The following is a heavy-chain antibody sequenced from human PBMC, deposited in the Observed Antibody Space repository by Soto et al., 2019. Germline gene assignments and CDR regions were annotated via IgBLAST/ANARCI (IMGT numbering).Heavy chain of an antibody. J-gene: IGHJ4*02. CDR2: INAGNGNT. V-gene: IGHV1-3*01. D-gene: IGHD3-3*01. CDR1: GYTFTSYA. Sequence: GASVKVSCKASGYTFTSYAMHWVRQAPGQRLEWMGWINAGNGNTKYSQKFQGRVTITRDTSASTAYMELSSLRSEGTAVYYCASGAYDFWSGENFDYWGQGTLVTVSS. CDR3: ASGAYDFWSGENFDY.